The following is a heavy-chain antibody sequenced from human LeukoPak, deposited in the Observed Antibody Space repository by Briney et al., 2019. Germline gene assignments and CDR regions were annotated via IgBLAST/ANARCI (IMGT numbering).Heavy chain of an antibody. CDR1: GFTFSSYA. CDR3: ARGFDCSSTSCSCMDV. V-gene: IGHV3-23*01. J-gene: IGHJ6*02. Sequence: GGSLRLSCAASGFTFSSYAMSWVRQAPGKGLEWVSAISGSCGSTYYADSVKGRFTISRDNAKNSLHLQMNSLRAEDTAVYYCARGFDCSSTSCSCMDVWGQGTTVTVSS. D-gene: IGHD2-2*01. CDR2: ISGSCGST.